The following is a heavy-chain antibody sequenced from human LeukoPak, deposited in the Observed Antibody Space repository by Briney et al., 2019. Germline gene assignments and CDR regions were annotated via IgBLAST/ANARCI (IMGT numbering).Heavy chain of an antibody. D-gene: IGHD3-10*01. J-gene: IGHJ4*02. CDR1: GFTFSSYA. V-gene: IGHV3-30-3*01. CDR2: ISYDGSNK. CDR3: AKDYNYGYGYYFDY. Sequence: GGSLRLSCAASGFTFSSYAMHWVRQAPGKGLEWVAVISYDGSNKYYADSVKGRFTISRDNSKNTMYLQMNSLRAEDTAVYYCAKDYNYGYGYYFDYWGQGTLVTVSS.